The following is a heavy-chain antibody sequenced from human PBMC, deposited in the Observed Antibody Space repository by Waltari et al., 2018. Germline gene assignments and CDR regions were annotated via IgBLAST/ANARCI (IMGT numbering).Heavy chain of an antibody. CDR3: ARGRGGLEPYLFDS. Sequence: EVQLVESGGAVVRPGGSLRLSCAASGFPFDAHDMSWVRQAPGKGREWVSGINWNGGSTRYADSVRGRFTISRDNTKNSVYLQMNSLRAEDTALYHCARGRGGLEPYLFDSWGQGTLLTVSA. D-gene: IGHD1-1*01. J-gene: IGHJ4*02. V-gene: IGHV3-20*01. CDR1: GFPFDAHD. CDR2: INWNGGST.